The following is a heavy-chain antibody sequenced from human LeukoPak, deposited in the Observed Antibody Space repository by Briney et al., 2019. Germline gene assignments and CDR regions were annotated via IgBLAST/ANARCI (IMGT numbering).Heavy chain of an antibody. CDR2: IYYSGST. D-gene: IGHD1-1*01. J-gene: IGHJ4*02. Sequence: SETLSLTCTVSGGSISSYYWSWIRQPPGKGLEWIGYIYYSGSTNYNSSFKSRVTISIDTSKNQFSLRLSSMTAADTAVYYCARDRGTWNDDGFDYWGQGTLVTVSS. CDR3: ARDRGTWNDDGFDY. CDR1: GGSISSYY. V-gene: IGHV4-59*01.